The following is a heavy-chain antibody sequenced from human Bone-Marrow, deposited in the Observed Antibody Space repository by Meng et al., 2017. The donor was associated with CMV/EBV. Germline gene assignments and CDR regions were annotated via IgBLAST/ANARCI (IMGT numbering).Heavy chain of an antibody. CDR3: ASLWDAFDI. Sequence: GESLKISCAASGFTFSSYWMSWVRQAPGKGLEWVANIKQDGSEKYYVDSVKGRFTISRDNAKNSLYLQMNSLRAEDTAVYYYASLWDAFDIWGQGTMVTGSS. J-gene: IGHJ3*02. CDR1: GFTFSSYW. V-gene: IGHV3-7*01. D-gene: IGHD2-21*01. CDR2: IKQDGSEK.